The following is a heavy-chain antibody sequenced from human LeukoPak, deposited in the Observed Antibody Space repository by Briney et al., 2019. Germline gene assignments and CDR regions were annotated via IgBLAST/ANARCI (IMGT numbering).Heavy chain of an antibody. V-gene: IGHV4-34*01. D-gene: IGHD4-17*01. CDR2: INHSGST. CDR3: AEGDGDYGWFDP. J-gene: IGHJ5*02. Sequence: SETLSLTCAVYGGSFSGYYWSWIRQPPGKGLEWIGEINHSGSTNYNPSLKSRVTISVDTSKNQFSLKLSSVTAADTAVYYCAEGDGDYGWFDPWGQGTLVTVSS. CDR1: GGSFSGYY.